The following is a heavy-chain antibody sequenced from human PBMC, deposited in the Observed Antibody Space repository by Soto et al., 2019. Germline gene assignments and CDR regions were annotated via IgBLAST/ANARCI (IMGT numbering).Heavy chain of an antibody. V-gene: IGHV3-33*01. CDR3: ARGGSGWYYSDY. J-gene: IGHJ4*02. Sequence: QVQLVESGGGVVQPGRSLRLSCAASGFTFNTYGMHWVRQAPGKGLEWVAVIWDDGSKKDYADSVTGRFTISRDNSKNTSHLQMNSLRVEDTAVYYCARGGSGWYYSDYWGQGTLVTGSS. D-gene: IGHD6-19*01. CDR2: IWDDGSKK. CDR1: GFTFNTYG.